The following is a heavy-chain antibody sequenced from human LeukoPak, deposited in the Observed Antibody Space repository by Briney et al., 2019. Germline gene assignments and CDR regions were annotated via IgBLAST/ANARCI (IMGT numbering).Heavy chain of an antibody. J-gene: IGHJ4*02. D-gene: IGHD1-1*01. Sequence: GGSLRLSCAASGFTVSTNYMSWVRQAPGKGLEWVSLIYSGGNTYYADSVKGRFTISRDNSKDTLYLQMNSLSAEDTAVYYCARDRVNWNDVGGLFDYWGQETLVTVSS. CDR1: GFTVSTNY. CDR3: ARDRVNWNDVGGLFDY. CDR2: IYSGGNT. V-gene: IGHV3-53*01.